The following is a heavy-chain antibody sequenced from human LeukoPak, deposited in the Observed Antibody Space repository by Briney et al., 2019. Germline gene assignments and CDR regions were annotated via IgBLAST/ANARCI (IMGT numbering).Heavy chain of an antibody. Sequence: PSETLCLTCTVSGGSMSGYYWSWIRQPPGKGLEWIGYIYTSGSTNYNPSLKSRVAISVDTSKNQFSLRLSSVTAADTAMYFCARAYSRSYSHFDDWGQGTLVTVSS. D-gene: IGHD1-26*01. V-gene: IGHV4-4*09. CDR1: GGSMSGYY. CDR2: IYTSGST. CDR3: ARAYSRSYSHFDD. J-gene: IGHJ4*02.